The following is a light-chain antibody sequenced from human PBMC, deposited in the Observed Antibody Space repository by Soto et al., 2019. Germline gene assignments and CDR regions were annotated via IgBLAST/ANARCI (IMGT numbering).Light chain of an antibody. CDR1: SSDLGDYDY. Sequence: QSALTQPPSASGSPGQSVTISCTGTSSDLGDYDYVSWYQQHPGRAPKLLIYEVNERPSGVPDRFSGSKSGNTASLTVTGLQAEYEADYYCSSYAGSNNLIFGGGTKVTVL. CDR3: SSYAGSNNLI. J-gene: IGLJ2*01. CDR2: EVN. V-gene: IGLV2-8*01.